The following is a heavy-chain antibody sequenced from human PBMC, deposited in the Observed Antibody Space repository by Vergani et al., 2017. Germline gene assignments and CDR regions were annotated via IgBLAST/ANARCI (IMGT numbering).Heavy chain of an antibody. V-gene: IGHV1-69*01. CDR1: GGTFSSYA. CDR3: AMRLIVVVPAAPNWFDP. D-gene: IGHD2-2*01. Sequence: QVQLVQSGAEVKKPGSSVKVSCKASGGTFSSYAISWVRQAPGQGLEWMGGIIPIFGTANYAQKFQGRVTITADESTSTAYMELSSLRSEDTAVYYCAMRLIVVVPAAPNWFDPWGQGTLVTVSS. CDR2: IIPIFGTA. J-gene: IGHJ5*02.